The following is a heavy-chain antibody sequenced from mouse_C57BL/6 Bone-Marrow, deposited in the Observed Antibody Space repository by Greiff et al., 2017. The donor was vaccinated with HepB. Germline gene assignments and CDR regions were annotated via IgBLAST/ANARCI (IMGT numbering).Heavy chain of an antibody. V-gene: IGHV5-4*01. CDR2: ISDGGSYT. Sequence: EVMLVESGGGLVKPGGSLKLSCAASGFTFSSYAMSWVRQTPEKRLEWVATISDGGSYTYYPDNVKGRFTISRDNAKNNLYLQMSHLKSEDTATYYCARDSKAWFAYWGQGTLVTVSA. J-gene: IGHJ3*01. CDR3: ARDSKAWFAY. CDR1: GFTFSSYA.